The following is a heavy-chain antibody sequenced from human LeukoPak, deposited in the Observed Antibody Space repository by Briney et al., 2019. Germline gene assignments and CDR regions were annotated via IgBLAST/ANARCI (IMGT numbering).Heavy chain of an antibody. V-gene: IGHV3-23*01. J-gene: IGHJ6*02. D-gene: IGHD3-10*01. CDR1: GFTFSSYA. CDR3: ARDLALREDGNYYYYGMDV. CDR2: ISGSGGST. Sequence: SGGSLRLSCAASGFTFSSYAMSWVRQAPGKGLEWVSAISGSGGSTYYADSVKGRFTISRDNSKNTLYLQMNSLRAEDTAVYYCARDLALREDGNYYYYGMDVWGQGTTVTVSS.